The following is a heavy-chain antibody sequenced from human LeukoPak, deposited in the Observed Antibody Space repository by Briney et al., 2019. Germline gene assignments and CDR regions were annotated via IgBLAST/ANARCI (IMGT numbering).Heavy chain of an antibody. V-gene: IGHV3-48*01. J-gene: IGHJ5*02. D-gene: IGHD3-22*01. CDR3: AGGKAWYYYDRSGRGRLFDP. CDR2: ISCSSSTI. Sequence: PGGSLRLSCAACLFTYSSYSLHWLRQARGKGLDWVSYISCSSSTIYYAGSVKGRFTNHIHNAKHSLYLQMNSQTADDTSVYYCAGGKAWYYYDRSGRGRLFDPWREGPL. CDR1: LFTYSSYS.